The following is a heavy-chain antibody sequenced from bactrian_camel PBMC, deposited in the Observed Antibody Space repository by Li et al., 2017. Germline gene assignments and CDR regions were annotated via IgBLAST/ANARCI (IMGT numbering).Heavy chain of an antibody. CDR3: VALAWGFNY. V-gene: IGHV3S10*01. CDR1: GFTFSSYA. J-gene: IGHJ4*01. D-gene: IGHD1*01. CDR2: VHIDGAT. Sequence: DVQLVESGGGSVQAGGSLRLSCAASGFTFSSYAMSWVRQAPGKGLEWVSSVHIDGATYYADSVKGRFTISRDNAGNTLYLQLNSLKSEDTAQYYCVALAWGFNYWGQGTQVTVS.